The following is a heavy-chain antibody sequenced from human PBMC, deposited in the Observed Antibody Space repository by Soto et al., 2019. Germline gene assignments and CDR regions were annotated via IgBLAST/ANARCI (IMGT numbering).Heavy chain of an antibody. D-gene: IGHD2-2*01. CDR1: GFTFSSYA. CDR3: ASPYCSSTSCYWGFDY. J-gene: IGHJ4*02. V-gene: IGHV3-30-3*01. Sequence: PGGSLRLSCAASGFTFSSYAMHWVRQAPGKGLEWVAVISYDGSNKYYADSVKGRFTISRDNSKNTLYLQMNSLRAEDTAVYYCASPYCSSTSCYWGFDYWGQGXLVTVSS. CDR2: ISYDGSNK.